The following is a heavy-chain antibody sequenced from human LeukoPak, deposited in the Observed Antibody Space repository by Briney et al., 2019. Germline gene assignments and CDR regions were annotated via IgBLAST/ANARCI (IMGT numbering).Heavy chain of an antibody. CDR3: ARGFRSRCSSTSCPWVY. V-gene: IGHV1-8*01. CDR1: GYTFTSYD. D-gene: IGHD2-2*01. Sequence: ASVKVSCKASGYTFTSYDINWVRQATGQGLEWMGWMNPNSGNTGYAQKFQGRVTMTRNTSISTAYMELSSLRSEDTAVYYCARGFRSRCSSTSCPWVYWGQGTLVTVSS. CDR2: MNPNSGNT. J-gene: IGHJ4*02.